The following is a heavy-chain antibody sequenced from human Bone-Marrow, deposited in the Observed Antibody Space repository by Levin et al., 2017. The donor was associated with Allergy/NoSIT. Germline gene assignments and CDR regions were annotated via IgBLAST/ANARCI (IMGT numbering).Heavy chain of an antibody. CDR3: ATNLGADDGDSILTELFDY. Sequence: PGGSLRLSCGASGFTFDTFTMSWVRQGPGRGLEWLADISGSGGRTYYADSVKGRFSISRDNSKNTVYLQMNSLRGEDTAVYYCATNLGADDGDSILTELFDYWGQGTLVTVSS. D-gene: IGHD3-9*01. CDR1: GFTFDTFT. CDR2: ISGSGGRT. V-gene: IGHV3-23*01. J-gene: IGHJ4*02.